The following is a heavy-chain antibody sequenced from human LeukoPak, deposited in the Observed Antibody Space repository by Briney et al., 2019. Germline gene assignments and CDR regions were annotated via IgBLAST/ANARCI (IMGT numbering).Heavy chain of an antibody. CDR1: GGTFSSYA. CDR2: IIPIFGTA. D-gene: IGHD2-15*01. Sequence: GASVKVSCKASGGTFSSYAISWVRQAPGQGLEWMGGIIPIFGTANYAQKFQGRVTITADESTSTAYMELSSLRSEDTAVYYCARSDRYCSGGSCPKFYYYYGMDVWGQGTTVTVSS. J-gene: IGHJ6*02. V-gene: IGHV1-69*13. CDR3: ARSDRYCSGGSCPKFYYYYGMDV.